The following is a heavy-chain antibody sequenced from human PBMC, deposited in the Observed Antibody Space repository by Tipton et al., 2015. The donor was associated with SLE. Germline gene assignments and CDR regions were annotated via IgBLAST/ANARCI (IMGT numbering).Heavy chain of an antibody. J-gene: IGHJ6*04. D-gene: IGHD2-15*01. V-gene: IGHV4-61*02. Sequence: TLSLTCTVSGGSIRSGSYYWSWIRQPAGKGLEWIGRIYTSGSTNYNPSLKSRVTISVDTSKNQFSLKLSAVTAADTAVYYCARGYCSGGSCSALLDVWGKGTTVTVSS. CDR1: GGSIRSGSYY. CDR2: IYTSGST. CDR3: ARGYCSGGSCSALLDV.